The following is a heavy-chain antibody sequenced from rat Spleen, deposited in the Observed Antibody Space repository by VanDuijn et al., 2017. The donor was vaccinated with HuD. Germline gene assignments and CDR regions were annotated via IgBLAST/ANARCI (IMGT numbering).Heavy chain of an antibody. CDR3: ARGPVDY. CDR1: GYSITSNY. CDR2: IDYSGRT. V-gene: IGHV3-1*01. Sequence: EVQLQESGPGLVKPSQSLSLTCSVTGYSITSNYWGWIRKFPGNKMEWMGYIDYSGRTSYNPFFKSRISITRDTSMNQFFLQLNSVSPEDTATYYCARGPVDYWGQGVMVTVSS. J-gene: IGHJ2*01.